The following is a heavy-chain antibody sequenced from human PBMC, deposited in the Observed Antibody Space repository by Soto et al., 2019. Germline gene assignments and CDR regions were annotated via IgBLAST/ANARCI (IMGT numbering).Heavy chain of an antibody. Sequence: GGSLRLSCAASGFPFGTTDMSWVRQAPGEGLEWVSTIDGSGGITFYADSVKRGCTISSDNSRNTVYPQMNSLSGDDTALYYCVKNSGWFNTWGQGALVTVSS. CDR3: VKNSGWFNT. CDR1: GFPFGTTD. J-gene: IGHJ5*02. V-gene: IGHV3-23*01. CDR2: IDGSGGIT. D-gene: IGHD3-10*01.